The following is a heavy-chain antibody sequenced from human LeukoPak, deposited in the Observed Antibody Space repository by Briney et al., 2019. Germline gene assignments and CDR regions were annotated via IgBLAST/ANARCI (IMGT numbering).Heavy chain of an antibody. V-gene: IGHV3-23*01. CDR3: AKDSQLVFGYFDY. D-gene: IGHD6-13*01. CDR2: ISGSGVTT. CDR1: GFTFNSYA. J-gene: IGHJ4*02. Sequence: GGSLRLSCAASGFTFNSYAMSWVRQAPGKGLEWVSAISGSGVTTYYADSVKGRFTISRDNSKNTLYLQMNSLRAEDTAVYYCAKDSQLVFGYFDYWGQGTLVTVSS.